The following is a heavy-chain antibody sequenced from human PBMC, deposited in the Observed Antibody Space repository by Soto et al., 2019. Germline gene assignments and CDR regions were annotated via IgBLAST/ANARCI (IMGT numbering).Heavy chain of an antibody. CDR1: GYTFTGYY. Sequence: ASVDVSCKASGYTFTGYYMHWVRQAPGQGLEWIGWINPNSGGTNYAQEVQGRVTMTMDTSISTAYMELSRLRADDTAVYYGARHPGYTVVTMVSWFEHGGGGRVVTVVL. V-gene: IGHV1-2*02. J-gene: IGHJ5*02. D-gene: IGHD3-10*01. CDR3: ARHPGYTVVTMVSWFEH. CDR2: INPNSGGT.